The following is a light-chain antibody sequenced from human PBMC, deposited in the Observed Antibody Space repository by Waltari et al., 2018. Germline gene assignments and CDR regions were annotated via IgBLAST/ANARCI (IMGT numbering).Light chain of an antibody. CDR1: AFPNQY. CDR2: KDI. V-gene: IGLV3-25*03. J-gene: IGLJ1*01. CDR3: QSADSSGTYYV. Sequence: YALTQPPSVSASPGQTARITCSGDAFPNQYAAWYQQKPGQAPVGVMYKDIERPSGIPERFSGSISGTTVTLTISGVQAEDEADYYCQSADSSGTYYVFGSGTKVTVL.